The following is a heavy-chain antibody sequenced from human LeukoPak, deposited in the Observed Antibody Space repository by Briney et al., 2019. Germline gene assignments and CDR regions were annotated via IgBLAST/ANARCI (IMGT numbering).Heavy chain of an antibody. D-gene: IGHD3-22*01. CDR1: GYTFTSYG. J-gene: IGHJ5*02. Sequence: GASVKVSCKASGYTFTSYGISWVRQAPGQGLEWMGWISAYNGNTNYAQKLQGRVTMTTDTSTSTAYMELRSLRSDDTAVYYCARVRPTLRKYYYDSSGYYWFDPWGQGTLVTVSS. CDR2: ISAYNGNT. V-gene: IGHV1-18*01. CDR3: ARVRPTLRKYYYDSSGYYWFDP.